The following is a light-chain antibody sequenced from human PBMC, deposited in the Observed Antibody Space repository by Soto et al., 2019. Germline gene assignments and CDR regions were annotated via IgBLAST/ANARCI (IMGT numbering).Light chain of an antibody. CDR1: HSISNY. CDR2: AAS. CDR3: QQSYNILPFT. Sequence: DIQMTQSPSSLSASVGDRVTITCRASHSISNYLSWYQQKPGKAPKLLIYAASCLQSGVPSRFSGSGSGTDFTLTIGSLQPEDFATYYCQQSYNILPFTFGPGTKVDIK. V-gene: IGKV1-39*01. J-gene: IGKJ3*01.